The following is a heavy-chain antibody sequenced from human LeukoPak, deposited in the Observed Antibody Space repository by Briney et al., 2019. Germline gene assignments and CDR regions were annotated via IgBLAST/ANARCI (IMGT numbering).Heavy chain of an antibody. CDR2: IYPSNSDS. V-gene: IGHV5-51*01. CDR1: GYSFITYW. CDR3: ARSDAHYYFYYYMDV. J-gene: IGHJ6*03. Sequence: GESLEISCKGSGYSFITYWIGWVRQMPGKGLEGMGIIYPSNSDSRYRPSFPGQLTLSADKSISTPYLQWRSLQASDTATYYCARSDAHYYFYYYMDVWGKGTTVTVSS. D-gene: IGHD2-21*02.